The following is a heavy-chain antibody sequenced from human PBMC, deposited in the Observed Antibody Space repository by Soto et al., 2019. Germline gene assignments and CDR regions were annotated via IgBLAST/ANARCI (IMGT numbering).Heavy chain of an antibody. Sequence: EVQLLESGGGLVQPGGSLRLSCAASGFTFSSYAMIWVRQAPGKGLEWVSAISGSGGSTYYAGSVKGRFTISRDNSKNTLYLQMNSLRAEDTAVYYCAKERRNCSGGSCYGYAFDIWGQGTMVTVSS. CDR2: ISGSGGST. J-gene: IGHJ3*02. CDR1: GFTFSSYA. D-gene: IGHD2-15*01. CDR3: AKERRNCSGGSCYGYAFDI. V-gene: IGHV3-23*01.